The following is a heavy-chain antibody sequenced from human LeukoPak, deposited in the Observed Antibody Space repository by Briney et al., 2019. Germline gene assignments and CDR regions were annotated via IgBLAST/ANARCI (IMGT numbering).Heavy chain of an antibody. J-gene: IGHJ4*02. CDR1: GGSISSYY. D-gene: IGHD5-18*01. V-gene: IGHV4-59*01. CDR2: IYYSGST. CDR3: ARSGYSYGYIHPFDY. Sequence: SSETLSLTCTVSGGSISSYYWSWIRQPPGKGLEWIGYIYYSGSTNYNPSLKSRVTISVDTSKNQFSLKLSSVTAADTAVYYCARSGYSYGYIHPFDYWSQGTLVTVSS.